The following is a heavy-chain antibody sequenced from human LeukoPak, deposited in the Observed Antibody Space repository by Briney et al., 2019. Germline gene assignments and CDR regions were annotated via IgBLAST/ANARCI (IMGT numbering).Heavy chain of an antibody. CDR3: ARGRSDWYYYYYMDV. CDR1: GGSFSSYY. J-gene: IGHJ6*03. V-gene: IGHV4-59*01. D-gene: IGHD6-19*01. CDR2: IYYSGNT. Sequence: PSETLSLTCAVYGGSFSSYYWSWIRQPPGKGLEWIGYIYYSGNTNYNPSLKSRVTISVDTSKNQFSLKLTSVTAADTAVYYCARGRSDWYYYYYMDVWGKGTTVTISS.